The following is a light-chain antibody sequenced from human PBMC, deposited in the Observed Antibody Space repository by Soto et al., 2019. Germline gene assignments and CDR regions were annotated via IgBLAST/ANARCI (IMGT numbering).Light chain of an antibody. CDR2: GAS. Sequence: EVVMRQSPATLSVSPGESVTLXCRASQGIGATLDWFQRKPGQTPRLLIYGASSRANGIPDKFSGSGSGTDFSLTISRLEPEDFAVYYCQHYDNSLLTFGGGTKVDI. CDR1: QGIGAT. V-gene: IGKV3-20*01. J-gene: IGKJ4*01. CDR3: QHYDNSLLT.